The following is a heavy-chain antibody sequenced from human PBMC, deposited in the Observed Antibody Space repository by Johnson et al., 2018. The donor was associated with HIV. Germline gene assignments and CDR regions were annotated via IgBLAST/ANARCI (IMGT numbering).Heavy chain of an antibody. D-gene: IGHD2-2*01. CDR3: ARVAVSTAAGGVPLDI. V-gene: IGHV3-33*03. CDR1: GFTFSNYG. CDR2: TWFDGSKK. J-gene: IGHJ3*02. Sequence: QVQLVESGGGVVQPGRSLRLSCAASGFTFSNYGIHWVRQAPGKGLEWVASTWFDGSKKYYSDSVRGRFIISRDNSKNTLYLQMNRLRAEDTALYFCARVAVSTAAGGVPLDIWGPGTMVTVSA.